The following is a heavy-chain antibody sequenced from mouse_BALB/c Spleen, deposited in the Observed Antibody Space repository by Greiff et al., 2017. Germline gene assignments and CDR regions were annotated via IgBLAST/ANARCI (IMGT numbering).Heavy chain of an antibody. Sequence: VQLQQSGAELVKPGASVKIPCKATGYTFSSYNMEWVKQRPGKGLEWIGDIIPGSGGTNYNEKFKGKATFTVDKSSNTAYMQLSSLTSEDTAVYCGARGGDCERWFAYWGQGTLVTVSA. CDR2: IIPGSGGT. CDR1: GYTFSSYN. D-gene: IGHD3-3*01. J-gene: IGHJ3*01. V-gene: IGHV1-18*01. CDR3: ARGGDCERWFAY.